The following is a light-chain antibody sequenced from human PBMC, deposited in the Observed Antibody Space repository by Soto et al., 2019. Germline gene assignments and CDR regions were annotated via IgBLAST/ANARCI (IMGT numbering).Light chain of an antibody. CDR3: QQRSNWLWT. CDR2: DAS. V-gene: IGKV3-11*01. Sequence: EVVLTQSPGTLSFSPVERATRSCRASQSVSSYLAWYQQKPGQAPRLLIYDASNRATGIPARFSGSGSGTDFTLTISSLEPEDFAVYYCQQRSNWLWTFGQGTKVDIK. J-gene: IGKJ1*01. CDR1: QSVSSY.